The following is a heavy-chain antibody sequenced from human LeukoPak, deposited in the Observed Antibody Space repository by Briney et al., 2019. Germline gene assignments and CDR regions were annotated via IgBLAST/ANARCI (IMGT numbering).Heavy chain of an antibody. CDR3: AKGPPITMIVLGDAFDI. Sequence: GGPLRLSCAASGFTFSSYAMSWVRQAPGKGLEWVSAISGSGGSTYYADSVKGRFTISRDNSKNTLYLQMNSLRAEDTAVYYCAKGPPITMIVLGDAFDIWGQGTMVTVSS. CDR2: ISGSGGST. V-gene: IGHV3-23*01. CDR1: GFTFSSYA. J-gene: IGHJ3*02. D-gene: IGHD3-22*01.